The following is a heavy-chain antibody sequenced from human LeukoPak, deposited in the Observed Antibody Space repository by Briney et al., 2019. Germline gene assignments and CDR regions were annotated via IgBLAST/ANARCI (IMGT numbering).Heavy chain of an antibody. D-gene: IGHD3-22*01. CDR3: ARGEGYYDSGGYYYYFDY. CDR2: ISYDGSNK. V-gene: IGHV3-30-3*01. Sequence: GRSLRLSCAASGFTFRSYAMHRVRQAPGKGLEWVAVISYDGSNKFYADSVKGRFTISRDNSKNTLYLQMNNLRAEDTAVYYCARGEGYYDSGGYYYYFDYWGQGTLVTVSS. CDR1: GFTFRSYA. J-gene: IGHJ4*02.